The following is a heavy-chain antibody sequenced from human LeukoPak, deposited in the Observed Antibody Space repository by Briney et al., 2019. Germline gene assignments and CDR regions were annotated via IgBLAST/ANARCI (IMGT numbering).Heavy chain of an antibody. CDR2: IYYSGST. Sequence: SETLSLTCTVSGGSISSYYWSWIRQPPGKGLEWIGYIYYSGSTNYNPSLKSRVTISVDTSRNQFSLKLSSVTAADTAVYYCARDYYGSGSYYKWWFDPWGQGTLVTVSS. D-gene: IGHD3-10*01. J-gene: IGHJ5*02. CDR1: GGSISSYY. V-gene: IGHV4-59*01. CDR3: ARDYYGSGSYYKWWFDP.